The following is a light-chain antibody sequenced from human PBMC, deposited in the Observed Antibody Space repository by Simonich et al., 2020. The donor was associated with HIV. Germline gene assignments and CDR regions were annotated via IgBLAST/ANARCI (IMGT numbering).Light chain of an antibody. CDR3: QQYNSYTWT. Sequence: DIQMTQSPSTLSASVGDRVTITCRASESISSGLAWYQQKSGKAPKLLIYKASSLKSGVPSRFSGSGSGTEFTLTISSLQPDDFATYFCQQYNSYTWTFGQGTKVEIK. V-gene: IGKV1-5*03. CDR2: KAS. CDR1: ESISSG. J-gene: IGKJ1*01.